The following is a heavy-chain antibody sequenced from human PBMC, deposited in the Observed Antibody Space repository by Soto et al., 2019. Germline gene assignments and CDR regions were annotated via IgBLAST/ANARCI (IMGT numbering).Heavy chain of an antibody. V-gene: IGHV3-30*18. CDR2: ISYDGSNN. J-gene: IGHJ6*02. CDR3: SKEGYRIAADSYGMDV. CDR1: GFTFSSDA. Sequence: AGSLRLSCAASGFTFSSDAMHWDRQAPGKGLGWVAVISYDGSNNYYADSVKGRFTITRDNSKNTLYLQMNSLRAADTAVYYCSKEGYRIAADSYGMDVWGQGTTVTVSS. D-gene: IGHD6-13*01.